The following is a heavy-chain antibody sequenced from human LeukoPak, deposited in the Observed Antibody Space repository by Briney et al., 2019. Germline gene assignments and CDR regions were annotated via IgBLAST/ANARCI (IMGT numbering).Heavy chain of an antibody. D-gene: IGHD1-1*01. CDR2: ISHSGTT. CDR3: TREEGGTTVDY. J-gene: IGHJ4*02. Sequence: SEILSLTCTVSGYSISSGYFWGWIRQPPGKGLEWIGSISHSGTTYYNPSLKSRITISQDTSKNQFSLKVNSVTAADTAAYYCTREEGGTTVDYWGQGTLVTVSS. V-gene: IGHV4-38-2*02. CDR1: GYSISSGYF.